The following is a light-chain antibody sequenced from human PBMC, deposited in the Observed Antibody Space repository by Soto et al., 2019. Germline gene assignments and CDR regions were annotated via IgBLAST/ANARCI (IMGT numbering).Light chain of an antibody. V-gene: IGKV1-39*01. Sequence: DIQMTQSPSSLSASVGDRVTITCRASQSISTYLNWYQQKPGKAPKLLIFAASSLRSGVPSRFSGSGSGTDFTLPISSLQPEDFATYYCQQSYSTLMYTFGQGTKLEVK. CDR1: QSISTY. CDR3: QQSYSTLMYT. J-gene: IGKJ2*01. CDR2: AAS.